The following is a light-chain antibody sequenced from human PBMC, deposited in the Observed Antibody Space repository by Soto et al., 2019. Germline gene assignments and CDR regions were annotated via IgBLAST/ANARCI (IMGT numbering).Light chain of an antibody. CDR1: QSISSW. CDR3: QQYNSYQYT. CDR2: KAS. V-gene: IGKV1-5*03. J-gene: IGKJ2*01. Sequence: DIQMTQSPSTLSASVGDRVTITCRASQSISSWLAWYQQKPGKAPKLLIYKASSLEGGIPSRFSGSGSETEFNLTIRSLQPEDFATYYCQQYNSYQYTFGQGTKLEIK.